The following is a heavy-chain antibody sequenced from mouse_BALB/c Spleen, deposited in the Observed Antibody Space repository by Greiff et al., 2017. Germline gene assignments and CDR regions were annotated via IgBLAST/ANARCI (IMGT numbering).Heavy chain of an antibody. J-gene: IGHJ1*01. D-gene: IGHD2-1*01. V-gene: IGHV1S22*01. CDR1: GYTFTSYW. Sequence: LKQPGSELVRPGASVKLSCKASGYTFTSYWMHWVKQRPGQGLEWIGNIYPGSGSTNYDEKFKSKATLTVDTSSSTAYMQLSSLTSEDSAVYYCTRSGGNYPYVWGAGTTVTVSS. CDR3: TRSGGNYPYV. CDR2: IYPGSGST.